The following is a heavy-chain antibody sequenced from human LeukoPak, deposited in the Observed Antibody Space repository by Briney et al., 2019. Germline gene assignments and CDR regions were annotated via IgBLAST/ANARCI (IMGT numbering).Heavy chain of an antibody. V-gene: IGHV3-30*18. CDR3: AKEHSGWDHFDR. J-gene: IGHJ4*02. CDR2: ISYDGSNK. CDR1: GFTFSSYG. D-gene: IGHD5-12*01. Sequence: PGRSLRLSCAASGFTFSSYGMHWVRQAPGKGLEWVAVISYDGSNKHYADSVKGRFTISRDDSTKTVYLQMNSLGPEDTAMYYCAKEHSGWDHFDRWGQGTLVTVSS.